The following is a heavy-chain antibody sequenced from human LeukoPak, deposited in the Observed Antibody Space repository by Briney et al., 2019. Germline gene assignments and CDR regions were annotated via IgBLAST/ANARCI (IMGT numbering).Heavy chain of an antibody. CDR3: TKGGTGWNYFDC. Sequence: PVGSLRLSCAASGFTVTNNDMSWVRQAPGKGLEWVSVIYSGDNTNYADSVKGRFTISRDNSKNTLYLQMNSLRAEDTAVYYCTKGGTGWNYFDCWGQGTLVTVSS. CDR1: GFTVTNND. CDR2: IYSGDNT. J-gene: IGHJ4*02. D-gene: IGHD6-19*01. V-gene: IGHV3-66*02.